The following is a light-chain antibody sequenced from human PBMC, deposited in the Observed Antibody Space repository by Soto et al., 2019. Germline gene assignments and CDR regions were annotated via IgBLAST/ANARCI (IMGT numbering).Light chain of an antibody. CDR2: DVS. CDR3: SSYTSSSTYV. J-gene: IGLJ1*01. Sequence: QSALTQPASVSGSPGQSITISCTGTSSDVGGYNYVSWYQQHPGKAPQLMIHDVSNRPSGVSNRFSGSKSGNTASLTISGLQAEDEADYYCSSYTSSSTYVFGSGTKVNV. V-gene: IGLV2-14*03. CDR1: SSDVGGYNY.